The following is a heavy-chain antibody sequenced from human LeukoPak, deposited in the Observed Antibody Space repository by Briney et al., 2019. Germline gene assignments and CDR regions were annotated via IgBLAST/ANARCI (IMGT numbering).Heavy chain of an antibody. CDR1: GYTFTSYD. CDR2: MSPASGNT. D-gene: IGHD7-27*01. V-gene: IGHV1-8*01. Sequence: GASVKVSCNASGYTFTSYDLNWVRRATGQGLEWMGWMSPASGNTGYAQEFQGRVTMTRDTTVSTAYMELNSLRSEDTAVYYCARGPPNWGFDSWGQGTLVTVSS. J-gene: IGHJ4*02. CDR3: ARGPPNWGFDS.